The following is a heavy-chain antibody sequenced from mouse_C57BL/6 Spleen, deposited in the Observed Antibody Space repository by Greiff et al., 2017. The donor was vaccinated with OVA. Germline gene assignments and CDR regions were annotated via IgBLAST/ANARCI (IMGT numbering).Heavy chain of an antibody. V-gene: IGHV1-64*01. Sequence: VQLQQPGAELVKPGASVKLSCKASGYTFTSYWMHWVKQRPGQGLAWIGMIHPNSGSTNYNEKFKSKATLTVDKSSSTAYMQLSSLTSEDSAVYYCAVNYYGSSRFDYWGQGTTLTVSS. CDR3: AVNYYGSSRFDY. CDR2: IHPNSGST. CDR1: GYTFTSYW. J-gene: IGHJ2*01. D-gene: IGHD1-1*01.